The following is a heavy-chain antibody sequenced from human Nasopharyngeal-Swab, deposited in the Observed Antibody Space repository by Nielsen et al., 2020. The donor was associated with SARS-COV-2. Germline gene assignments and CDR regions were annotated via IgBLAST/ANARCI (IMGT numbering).Heavy chain of an antibody. CDR3: ASAYGGSYWYFDL. J-gene: IGHJ2*01. D-gene: IGHD4-23*01. V-gene: IGHV3-30-3*01. Sequence: GESLKISCAASGFTFSSYAMHWVRHAPGKGLEWVAVISYDGSNKYYADSVKGRFTISRDNSKNTLYLQMNSLRAEDTAVYYCASAYGGSYWYFDLWGRGTLVTVSS. CDR2: ISYDGSNK. CDR1: GFTFSSYA.